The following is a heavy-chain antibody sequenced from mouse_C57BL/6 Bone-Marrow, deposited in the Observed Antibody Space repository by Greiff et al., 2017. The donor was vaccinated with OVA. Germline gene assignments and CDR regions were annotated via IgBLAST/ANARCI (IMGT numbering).Heavy chain of an antibody. Sequence: VKLMESGAELARPGASVKLSCKASGYTFTSYGISWVKQRTGQGLEWIGEIYPRSGNTYYNEKFKGKATLTADKSSSTAYMELRSLTSEDSAVYFCARADGYYRYYAMDYWGQGTSVTVSS. CDR1: GYTFTSYG. J-gene: IGHJ4*01. V-gene: IGHV1-81*01. CDR2: IYPRSGNT. CDR3: ARADGYYRYYAMDY. D-gene: IGHD2-3*01.